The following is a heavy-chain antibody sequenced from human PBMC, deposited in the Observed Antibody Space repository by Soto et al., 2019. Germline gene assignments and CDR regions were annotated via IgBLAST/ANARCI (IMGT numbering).Heavy chain of an antibody. J-gene: IGHJ4*02. Sequence: SVKVSCKASGGTFSSYTISWVRQAPGQGLEWMGRIIPILGIANYAQKFQGRVTITADKSTSTAYMELSSLRSEDTAVYYCARLGVDYDILTGYYGYWGQGTLVTVSS. CDR1: GGTFSSYT. V-gene: IGHV1-69*02. CDR2: IIPILGIA. D-gene: IGHD3-9*01. CDR3: ARLGVDYDILTGYYGY.